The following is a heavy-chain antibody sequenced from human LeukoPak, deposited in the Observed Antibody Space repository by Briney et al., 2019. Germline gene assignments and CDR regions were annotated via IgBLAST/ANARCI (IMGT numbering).Heavy chain of an antibody. V-gene: IGHV4-4*02. D-gene: IGHD6-19*01. J-gene: IGHJ5*02. CDR1: GGSISSSNW. CDR3: AKTVAVAGFPNWFDP. Sequence: PSATLSLTCAVSGGSISSSNWWSWVRQPPGKGLEWIGDIYHSGSTNYNPSLKSRVTISVDKSKNQFSLKLRSVTAADTAVYYCAKTVAVAGFPNWFDPWGQGTLVTVSS. CDR2: IYHSGST.